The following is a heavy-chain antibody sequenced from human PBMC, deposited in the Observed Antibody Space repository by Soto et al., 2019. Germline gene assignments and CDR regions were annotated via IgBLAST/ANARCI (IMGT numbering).Heavy chain of an antibody. D-gene: IGHD6-19*01. CDR1: GFTFDDYA. J-gene: IGHJ4*02. V-gene: IGHV3-9*01. CDR3: AKDIREYGSGWTYFDN. Sequence: EVQLVESGGGLVQPGRSLRLACAASGFTFDDYAMHWVRQGPGKGLEWVSGISWNSGRIDYADSVKGRFTISRDNAKKSLYLQMNSDRGEDTVLYYGAKDIREYGSGWTYFDNWGQGTLVTVSS. CDR2: ISWNSGRI.